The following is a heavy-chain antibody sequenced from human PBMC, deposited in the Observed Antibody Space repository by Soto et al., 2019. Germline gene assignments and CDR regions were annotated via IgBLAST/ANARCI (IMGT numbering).Heavy chain of an antibody. CDR2: ISGSGAYT. Sequence: QVQLVESGGGLVKPGESLRLSCIGSGFILSDNYMTWIRQAPGKGLEWVSYISGSGAYTNYADSVKGRFTISRDNARNSLLLQINSLRVEDTAVYYCARSSGWRLGFMYNYGLDVWGQGTTVIVSS. V-gene: IGHV3-11*06. CDR3: ARSSGWRLGFMYNYGLDV. D-gene: IGHD2-21*02. CDR1: GFILSDNY. J-gene: IGHJ6*02.